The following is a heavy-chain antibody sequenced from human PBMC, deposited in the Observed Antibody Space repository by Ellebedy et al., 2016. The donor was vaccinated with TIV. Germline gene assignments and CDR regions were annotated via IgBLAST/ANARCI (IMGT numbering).Heavy chain of an antibody. CDR1: GGSFSVYY. Sequence: SETLSLXCAVDGGSFSVYYWTWIRQPPGKGLEWIGEINHSGSTIYNPSLKGRVTISVDRSKNQFSLKLSSVTAADTAVYFCARGRGGSYSIPFDFWGLGTLVTVSS. V-gene: IGHV4-34*01. CDR3: ARGRGGSYSIPFDF. D-gene: IGHD1-26*01. J-gene: IGHJ4*02. CDR2: INHSGST.